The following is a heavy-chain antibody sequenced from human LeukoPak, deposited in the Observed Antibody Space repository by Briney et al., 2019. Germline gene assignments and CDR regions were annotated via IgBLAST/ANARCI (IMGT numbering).Heavy chain of an antibody. V-gene: IGHV4-34*01. Sequence: SETLSLTCAVYGGSFSGYYWSWIRQPPGKGLEWIGEINHSGSTNYNPSLKSRVTISVDTSKNQSSLKLSSVTAADTAVYYCARVRLIAVAGIYYYYYGMDVWGQGTTVTVSS. CDR1: GGSFSGYY. CDR2: INHSGST. J-gene: IGHJ6*02. D-gene: IGHD6-19*01. CDR3: ARVRLIAVAGIYYYYYGMDV.